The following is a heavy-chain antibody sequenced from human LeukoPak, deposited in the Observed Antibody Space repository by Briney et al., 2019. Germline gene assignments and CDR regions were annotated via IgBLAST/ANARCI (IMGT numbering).Heavy chain of an antibody. CDR1: GGSLSGHY. V-gene: IGHV4-59*11. D-gene: IGHD2-2*01. Sequence: SETLSLTCIVGGGSLSGHYWGWIRQPPGKGLELVGHIYYTGTTFYNPSLNSRVTITLDTSRNQFSLRLTSVTAADTAVYYCARFSWGCSTASCYLTNWGQGALVTVSS. CDR3: ARFSWGCSTASCYLTN. CDR2: IYYTGTT. J-gene: IGHJ4*02.